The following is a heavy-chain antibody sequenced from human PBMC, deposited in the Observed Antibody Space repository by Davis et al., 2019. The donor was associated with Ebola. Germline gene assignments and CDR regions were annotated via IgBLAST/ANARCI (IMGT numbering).Heavy chain of an antibody. J-gene: IGHJ6*02. V-gene: IGHV3-66*01. CDR3: ARVLNIDWLFDNYYGMDV. CDR2: IYSGGCT. D-gene: IGHD3-9*01. CDR1: GFTLSSHY. Sequence: GESLKIPCAAPGFTLSSHYMSWVRQAPGKGLEWVSAIYSGGCTYYAHSVKGRLTIPRDNPKNTLYLQINSLRAEDTAGYYCARVLNIDWLFDNYYGMDVWGQGTTVTVSS.